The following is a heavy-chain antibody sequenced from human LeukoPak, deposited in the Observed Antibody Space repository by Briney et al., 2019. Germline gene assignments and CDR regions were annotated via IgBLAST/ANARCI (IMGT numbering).Heavy chain of an antibody. CDR1: GFTFNYYS. D-gene: IGHD6-13*01. J-gene: IGHJ6*03. CDR3: ARAAAGSGNYYYYMDV. Sequence: TGGSLRLSCAASGFTFNYYSMNWVRQAPGKGLEWVSSIGSSSGYICYADSVKGRFTISRDNAKNSVYLHMNSLRAEDTAVYYCARAAAGSGNYYYYMDVWGKGTTVTVSS. V-gene: IGHV3-21*01. CDR2: IGSSSGYI.